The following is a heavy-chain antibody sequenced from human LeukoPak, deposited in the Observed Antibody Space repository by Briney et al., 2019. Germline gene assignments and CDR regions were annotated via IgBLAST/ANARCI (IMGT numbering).Heavy chain of an antibody. CDR2: ISSGGSTV. CDR3: ARGGSFVEY. CDR1: GLTFSNYE. Sequence: GGSLRLSCAASGLTFSNYEMHWVRRAPGKGLEWVSYISSGGSTVYYADSVKGRFTVSRDNAKNSLYLQMSSLRAEDTAVYYCARGGSFVEYWGQGSLVSVCS. D-gene: IGHD3-10*01. V-gene: IGHV3-48*03. J-gene: IGHJ4*02.